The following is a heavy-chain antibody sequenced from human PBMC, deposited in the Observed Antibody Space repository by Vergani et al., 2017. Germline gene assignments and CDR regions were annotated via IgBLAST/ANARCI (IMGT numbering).Heavy chain of an antibody. J-gene: IGHJ5*02. CDR1: GFTLGQYW. D-gene: IGHD6-13*01. Sequence: EVQLVESGGGLVQPGGSLRLSCAASGFTLGQYWMHWVRQTPGTGLEWVSRVKSDGNSAMYADSVKGRFTISRDNSKNTLYLEMKSLRVEDTAVYYCARGGPPSRSWGWFDPWGQGTLVTVSS. CDR3: ARGGPPSRSWGWFDP. CDR2: VKSDGNSA. V-gene: IGHV3-74*03.